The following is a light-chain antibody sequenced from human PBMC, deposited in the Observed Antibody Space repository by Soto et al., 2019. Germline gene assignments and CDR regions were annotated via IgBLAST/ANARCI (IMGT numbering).Light chain of an antibody. CDR2: GAY. CDR1: ERVSTN. V-gene: IGKV3-15*01. Sequence: EFVLTQPPGTLSLSPGESATLSCMASERVSTNLAWYQQKPGQAPRLLIYGAYTRATGIPARFSGSGSGTDFTLTISSLQSEDFAVYYCQHYNYWPPKTFGQGTKVDIK. J-gene: IGKJ1*01. CDR3: QHYNYWPPKT.